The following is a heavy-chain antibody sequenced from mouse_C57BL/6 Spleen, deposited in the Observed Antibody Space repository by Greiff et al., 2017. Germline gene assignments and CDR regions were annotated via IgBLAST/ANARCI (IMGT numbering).Heavy chain of an antibody. J-gene: IGHJ4*01. Sequence: EVQGVESGGGLVKPGGSLKLSCAASGFTFSDYGMHWVRQAPEKGLEWVAYISSGSSTIYYADTVKGRYTISRDNAKNTLFLQMTSLRSEDTAMYYCAGGEHYYGSSPYYAMDYWGQGTSVTVSS. D-gene: IGHD1-1*01. V-gene: IGHV5-17*01. CDR3: AGGEHYYGSSPYYAMDY. CDR2: ISSGSSTI. CDR1: GFTFSDYG.